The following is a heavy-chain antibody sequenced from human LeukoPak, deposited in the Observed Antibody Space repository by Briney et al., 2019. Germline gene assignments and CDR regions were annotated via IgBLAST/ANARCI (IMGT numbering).Heavy chain of an antibody. CDR1: GYTFTGYY. CDR3: ARDYRGIAARPGNWFDP. J-gene: IGHJ5*02. D-gene: IGHD6-6*01. CDR2: INPNSGGT. Sequence: ASVKVSCKASGYTFTGYYMHWVRQAPGQGLEWMGWINPNSGGTNYAQKFQGRVTMTRDTSISTAYMELSRLRSEDMAVYYCARDYRGIAARPGNWFDPWGQGTLVTVSS. V-gene: IGHV1-2*02.